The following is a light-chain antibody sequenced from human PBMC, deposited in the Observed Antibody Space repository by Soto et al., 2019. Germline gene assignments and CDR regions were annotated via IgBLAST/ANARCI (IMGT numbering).Light chain of an antibody. CDR3: MQGSLWPFT. CDR1: QSFIHSNGNTY. J-gene: IGKJ2*01. CDR2: QVF. V-gene: IGKV2-30*02. Sequence: DVVMTQSPLSLPVTLGQPASISCRSTQSFIHSNGNTYLTWFQQRPGQSPRRLIYQVFNRDSGVPDRFSGIGSGTDFALKISRVEAEDVGVYYCMQGSLWPFTFGQGTRLEIK.